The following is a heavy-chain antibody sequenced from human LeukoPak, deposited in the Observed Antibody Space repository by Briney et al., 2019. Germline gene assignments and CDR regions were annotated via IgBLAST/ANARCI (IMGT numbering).Heavy chain of an antibody. CDR2: MSPNSGNT. Sequence: ASVKVSCKASGYTFTNYNINWVRQATGQGLEWMGWMSPNSGNTGYAQKFQGRVTMTRDTSITTAHMELSGLTSEDTAVYYCARGVTAGTDYWGQGTLVTVSS. CDR1: GYTFTNYN. V-gene: IGHV1-8*01. D-gene: IGHD6-13*01. J-gene: IGHJ4*02. CDR3: ARGVTAGTDY.